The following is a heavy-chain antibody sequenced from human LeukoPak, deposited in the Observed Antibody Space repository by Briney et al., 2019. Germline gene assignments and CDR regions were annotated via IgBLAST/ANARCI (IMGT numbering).Heavy chain of an antibody. J-gene: IGHJ4*02. CDR3: ATNSKYNSGWYADY. V-gene: IGHV5-51*01. D-gene: IGHD6-19*01. Sequence: GESLQISCKGSGYNFATYWIAWVRQMPGKGLEWMGIVYPDDSDIRYTPSFQGQVTISGDKSSSTAYLQWNSLKASDTAMYYCATNSKYNSGWYADYWGQGTLVTVSS. CDR2: VYPDDSDI. CDR1: GYNFATYW.